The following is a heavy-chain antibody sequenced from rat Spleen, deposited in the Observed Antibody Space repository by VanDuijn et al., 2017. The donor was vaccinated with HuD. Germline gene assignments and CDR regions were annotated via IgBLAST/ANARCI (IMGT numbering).Heavy chain of an antibody. V-gene: IGHV5-25*01. CDR1: GFTFSNYD. CDR2: ISTSGGST. CDR3: ARRYYYVMDA. J-gene: IGHJ4*01. Sequence: EVQLVESGGGLVQPGRSLKLSCAASGFTFSNYDMAWVRQAPTKGLEWVASISTSGGSTYYRDSVKGRFTVSRDNAKSTLYLQMERLRSEDTATYYCARRYYYVMDAWGQGASVTVSS.